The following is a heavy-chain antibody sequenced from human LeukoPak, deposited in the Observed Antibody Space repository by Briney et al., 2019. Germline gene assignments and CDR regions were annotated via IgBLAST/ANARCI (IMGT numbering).Heavy chain of an antibody. V-gene: IGHV4-38-2*01. CDR1: GYSISRGYS. Sequence: SETLSLTCAVSGYSISRGYSWGWIRQPPGKGLEWIGYIYHSGSTYYNPSLKSRVTISVDTSKNQFSLKLSSVTAADTAVYYCARTNYYGSGNYAKFDYWGQGTLVTVSS. D-gene: IGHD3-10*01. J-gene: IGHJ4*02. CDR3: ARTNYYGSGNYAKFDY. CDR2: IYHSGST.